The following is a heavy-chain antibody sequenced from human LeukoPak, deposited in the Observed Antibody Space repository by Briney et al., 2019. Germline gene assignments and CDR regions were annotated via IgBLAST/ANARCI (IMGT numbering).Heavy chain of an antibody. J-gene: IGHJ4*02. V-gene: IGHV1-69*13. CDR2: IIPIFGTA. Sequence: GASVKVSCKASGGTFSSYAISWVRQAPGQGLEWMGGIIPIFGTANYAQKSQGRVTITADESTSTAYMELSSLRSEDTAVYYCARKESGFYYGSGSYYNPLDYWGQGTLVTVSS. CDR3: ARKESGFYYGSGSYYNPLDY. D-gene: IGHD3-10*01. CDR1: GGTFSSYA.